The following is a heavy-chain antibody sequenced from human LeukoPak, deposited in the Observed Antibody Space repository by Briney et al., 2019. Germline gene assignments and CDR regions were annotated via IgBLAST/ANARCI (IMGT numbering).Heavy chain of an antibody. CDR3: ARIRDGYNDAYDL. Sequence: GASVKVSCKASGYTFTSYYMHWVRQAPGQGLEWMGLINPTGGSTGYAQKFQGRVTMTRDMSTSTDYMELSSLRSEDTAIYYCARIRDGYNDAYDLWGQGTVVTVPS. D-gene: IGHD5-24*01. J-gene: IGHJ3*01. CDR1: GYTFTSYY. V-gene: IGHV1-46*01. CDR2: INPTGGST.